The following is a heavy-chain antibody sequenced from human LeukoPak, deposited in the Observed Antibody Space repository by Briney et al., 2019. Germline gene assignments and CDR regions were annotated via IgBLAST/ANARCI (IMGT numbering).Heavy chain of an antibody. V-gene: IGHV4-30-4*08. Sequence: PSETLSLTCTVSGGSISSRDYYWTWIRQPPGKGLEWIGFLSYSGSTYYNPSLKSRIAISLATSKSQFSLNFNSVTATDMAVYYCARGLDYGSSPLPHDAFDIGGQGALVTVSS. D-gene: IGHD4-17*01. CDR2: LSYSGST. CDR1: GGSISSRDYY. J-gene: IGHJ3*02. CDR3: ARGLDYGSSPLPHDAFDI.